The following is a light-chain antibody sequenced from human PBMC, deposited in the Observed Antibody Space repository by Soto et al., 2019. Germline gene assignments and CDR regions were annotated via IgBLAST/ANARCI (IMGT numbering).Light chain of an antibody. CDR2: GAS. J-gene: IGKJ1*01. V-gene: IGKV3-15*01. CDR3: KQYNNWPGT. CDR1: QSVSSK. Sequence: EIVLPQSPGTLSVSPGERATLSCRASQSVSSKLAWYQQKPGQAPRLLFYGASTGATGIPARFSGSGSETEFTLSISSLQSEDFAVYYCKQYNNWPGTFGQGTKVDIK.